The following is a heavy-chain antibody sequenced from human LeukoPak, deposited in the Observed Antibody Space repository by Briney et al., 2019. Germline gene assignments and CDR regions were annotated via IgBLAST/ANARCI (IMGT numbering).Heavy chain of an antibody. D-gene: IGHD6-19*01. CDR2: INAGNGNT. J-gene: IGHJ4*02. CDR3: ARAEGSSGWYLTFDY. Sequence: ASVKVSCKASGYTFTSYAMHWVRQAPGQRLEWMGWINAGNGNTKYSQKFQGRVTITWDTSASAAYMELSSLRSEDTAVYYCARAEGSSGWYLTFDYWGQGTLVTVSP. V-gene: IGHV1-3*01. CDR1: GYTFTSYA.